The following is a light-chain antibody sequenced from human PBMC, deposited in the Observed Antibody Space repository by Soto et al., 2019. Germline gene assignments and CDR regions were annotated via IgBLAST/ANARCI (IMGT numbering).Light chain of an antibody. CDR2: GAS. CDR3: QQYSKWPPIT. J-gene: IGKJ5*01. Sequence: EIVMTQSPATLSVSPGERATLSCMASQSVSNNLAWYQQRPGQAPSLLIYGASTRATGIPARFSGSGSGTEFTLTISSLQSEDFAVYYCQQYSKWPPITFGQGTRLEIK. CDR1: QSVSNN. V-gene: IGKV3-15*01.